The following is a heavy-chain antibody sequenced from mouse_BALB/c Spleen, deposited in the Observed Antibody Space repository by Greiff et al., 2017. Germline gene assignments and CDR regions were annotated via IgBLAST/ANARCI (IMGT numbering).Heavy chain of an antibody. D-gene: IGHD1-2*01. CDR3: ARVYGTWYFDV. Sequence: DVHLVESGGGLVKPGGSLKLSCAASGFTFSSYAMSWVRQTPEKRLEWVASISSGGSTYYPDSVKGRFTISRDNARNILYLQMSSLRSEDTAMYYCARVYGTWYFDVWGAGTTVTVSS. V-gene: IGHV5-6-5*01. CDR2: ISSGGST. CDR1: GFTFSSYA. J-gene: IGHJ1*01.